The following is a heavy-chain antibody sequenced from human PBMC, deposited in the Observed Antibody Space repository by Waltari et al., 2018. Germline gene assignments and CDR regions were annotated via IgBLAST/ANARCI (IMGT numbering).Heavy chain of an antibody. CDR2: IFHNGII. J-gene: IGHJ2*01. CDR1: GGSIGSYNW. V-gene: IGHV4-4*02. Sequence: QVVLEESGPGLVKPSGTLSLTCAVSGGSIGSYNWWSWIRQTPGKGLEWIGEIFHNGIINYHPSLKRRLTISVDTSRRLFSLRLASVTVADTAVYYCARRGTAGSWFFDFWGRGTLVAVSS. D-gene: IGHD1-1*01. CDR3: ARRGTAGSWFFDF.